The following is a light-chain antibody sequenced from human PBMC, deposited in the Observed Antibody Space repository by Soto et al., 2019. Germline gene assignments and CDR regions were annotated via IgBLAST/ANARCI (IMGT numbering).Light chain of an antibody. CDR3: QQYHNGPTWT. CDR2: GAS. J-gene: IGKJ1*01. Sequence: DIVLTQSPDTLSWPQGKKPTLSSRPIQPVFHNPVPCPQQKPGQAPRLLIYGASTRDTGRPARFSGSGSGTEFTLTISSLQSEDFAVYYCQQYHNGPTWTFGQGTKVDIK. V-gene: IGKV3-15*01. CDR1: QPVFHN.